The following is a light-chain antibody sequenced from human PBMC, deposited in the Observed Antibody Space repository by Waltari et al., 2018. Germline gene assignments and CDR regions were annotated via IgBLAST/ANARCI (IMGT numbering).Light chain of an antibody. CDR1: SSDVGSYNY. V-gene: IGLV2-14*03. CDR2: DVS. J-gene: IGLJ2*01. CDR3: SSYITTNTLEL. Sequence: QSALTQPASVSGSPGQSITISCTGTSSDVGSYNYVSWYQQHPGKAPNLMFYDVSYRPSGVSNRFAGAKSGNTASLTISGLQAEDEADYYCSSYITTNTLELFGGGTSLTVL.